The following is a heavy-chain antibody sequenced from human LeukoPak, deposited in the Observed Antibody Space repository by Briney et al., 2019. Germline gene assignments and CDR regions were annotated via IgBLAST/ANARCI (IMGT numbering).Heavy chain of an antibody. CDR2: IIPIFGTA. Sequence: GASVKVSCKASGGTFSSYAISWVRQAPGQGLEWMGGIIPIFGTANYAQKFQGRVTITTDESTSTAYMELSSLRSEDTAVYYCARTCYYDSSALGGPFDYWGQGTLVTVSS. D-gene: IGHD3-22*01. J-gene: IGHJ4*02. CDR3: ARTCYYDSSALGGPFDY. CDR1: GGTFSSYA. V-gene: IGHV1-69*05.